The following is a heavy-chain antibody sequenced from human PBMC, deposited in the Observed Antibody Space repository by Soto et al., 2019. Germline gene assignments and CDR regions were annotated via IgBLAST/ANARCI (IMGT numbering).Heavy chain of an antibody. CDR1: GYTFTSYS. CDR3: ARNLEEGFPDAFDI. CDR2: INAYNGNT. V-gene: IGHV1-3*01. Sequence: ASVKVSCKASGYTFTSYSMHWVRQALGQRLEWMGWINAYNGNTKYSQKIQGRVTITKDTSASTAYMELRSLRSEDSAVYYCARNLEEGFPDAFDIWGQGTMVTVSS. J-gene: IGHJ3*02.